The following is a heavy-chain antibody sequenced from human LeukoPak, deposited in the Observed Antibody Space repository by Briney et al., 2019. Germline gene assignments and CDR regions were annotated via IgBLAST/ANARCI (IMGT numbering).Heavy chain of an antibody. V-gene: IGHV5-10-1*01. D-gene: IGHD1-26*01. Sequence: GESLKISCKGPGYIFTSYWISWVRQMAGKGLEWRGRIDPSDSYTNYSPSFQGHVTISADKSISTAYLQWSSLKASDTAMYYCARLGSPRLNWFDPWGQGTLVTVSS. J-gene: IGHJ5*02. CDR1: GYIFTSYW. CDR3: ARLGSPRLNWFDP. CDR2: IDPSDSYT.